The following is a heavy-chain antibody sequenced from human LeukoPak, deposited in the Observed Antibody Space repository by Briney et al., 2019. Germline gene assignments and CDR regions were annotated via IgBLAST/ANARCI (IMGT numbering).Heavy chain of an antibody. V-gene: IGHV3-11*05. Sequence: GGSLRLSCAASGFTFSDYYMSWMRQAPGKGLEWVSYISSSSSYTNYADSVKGRFTISRDNAKNSLYLQMNSLRAEDTAVYYCARDRAPYSYWFDPWGQGTLVTVSS. D-gene: IGHD1-26*01. CDR3: ARDRAPYSYWFDP. CDR1: GFTFSDYY. CDR2: ISSSSSYT. J-gene: IGHJ5*02.